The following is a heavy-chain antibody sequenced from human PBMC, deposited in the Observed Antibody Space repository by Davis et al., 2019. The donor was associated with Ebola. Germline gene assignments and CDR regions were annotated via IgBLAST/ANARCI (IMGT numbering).Heavy chain of an antibody. D-gene: IGHD6-19*01. CDR2: ISSSASYK. CDR3: ARGFSSGWPAPGDY. CDR1: GFTFSVYY. V-gene: IGHV3-11*06. Sequence: PGGSLRLSCAASGFTFSVYYMSWIRQAPGKGPEWVSSISSSASYKNYADSVKGRFTISRDNSKNTLYLQMNSLRAEDTAVYYCARGFSSGWPAPGDYWGQGTLVTVSS. J-gene: IGHJ4*02.